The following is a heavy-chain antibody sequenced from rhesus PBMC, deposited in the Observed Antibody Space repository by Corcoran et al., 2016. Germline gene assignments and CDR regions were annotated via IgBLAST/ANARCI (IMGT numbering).Heavy chain of an antibody. Sequence: QVQLQQWGEGLVKPSETLSLTCAVYGGSISSNYWSWIRQLPGKGLEWIGRLCSGEPTHYPPSLRSLFTISLAPSMTPCSLKLSSVTAAATAVYYCARQEGAWLFPRFDVWGPGVLVTVSS. V-gene: IGHV4-160*01. CDR3: ARQEGAWLFPRFDV. D-gene: IGHD3-3*01. CDR1: GGSISSNY. J-gene: IGHJ5-1*01. CDR2: LCSGEPT.